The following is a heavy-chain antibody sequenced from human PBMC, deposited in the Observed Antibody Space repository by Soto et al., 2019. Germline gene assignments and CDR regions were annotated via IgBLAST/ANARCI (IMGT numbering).Heavy chain of an antibody. CDR1: GGSISSGGYY. CDR2: IYYSGST. CDR3: ASTLTMVRGVIHTPYFDY. V-gene: IGHV4-31*03. J-gene: IGHJ4*02. Sequence: SETLSLTCTVSGGSISSGGYYWSWIRQHPGKGLEWIGYIYYSGSTYYNPSLKSRVTISVDTSKNQCSLKLSSVTASETAVYYWASTLTMVRGVIHTPYFDYWGQGTLVTVSS. D-gene: IGHD3-10*01.